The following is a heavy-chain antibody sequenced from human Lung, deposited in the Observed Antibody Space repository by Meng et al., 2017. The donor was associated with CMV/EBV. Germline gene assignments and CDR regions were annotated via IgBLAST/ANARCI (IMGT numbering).Heavy chain of an antibody. CDR1: GFTFSRFW. J-gene: IGHJ6*02. CDR2: IKQAATEK. V-gene: IGHV3-7*01. D-gene: IGHD3-10*01. Sequence: ESXKISXTASGFTFSRFWMSWVRQVPGKGLEWMANIKQAATEKSYVDSVKGRFTISRDNAKTSLYLQMNRLRAADTAVYYCARAPESRYYGSGVYNGMDVWGQRATVTVSS. CDR3: ARAPESRYYGSGVYNGMDV.